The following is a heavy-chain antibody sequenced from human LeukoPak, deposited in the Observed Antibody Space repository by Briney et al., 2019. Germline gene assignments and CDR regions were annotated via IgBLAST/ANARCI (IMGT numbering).Heavy chain of an antibody. D-gene: IGHD6-13*01. V-gene: IGHV4-59*01. CDR2: IYSRDYT. CDR1: GGSFSGYY. J-gene: IGHJ3*02. Sequence: KPSETLSLTCAVYGGSFSGYYWSWIRQPPGKPMEWIGYIYSRDYTNYTPSLKSRVIISLDTSENQFSLKLYSVTAADSAVYYCARAAGGAFDIWSQGTMVSVSS. CDR3: ARAAGGAFDI.